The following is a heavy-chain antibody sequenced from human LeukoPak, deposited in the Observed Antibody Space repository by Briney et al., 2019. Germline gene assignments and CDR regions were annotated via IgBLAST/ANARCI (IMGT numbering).Heavy chain of an antibody. D-gene: IGHD3-10*01. Sequence: PSETLSLTCTVSGGSIRSYYWSWIRQPAGKGLEWIGRIYTSGSTNYNPSLKSRVIMSVDTSKNQFSLKLSSVTAADTAVYYCARDSFYYGSGSSNWFDPWGQGTLVTVSS. CDR1: GGSIRSYY. J-gene: IGHJ5*02. V-gene: IGHV4-4*07. CDR2: IYTSGST. CDR3: ARDSFYYGSGSSNWFDP.